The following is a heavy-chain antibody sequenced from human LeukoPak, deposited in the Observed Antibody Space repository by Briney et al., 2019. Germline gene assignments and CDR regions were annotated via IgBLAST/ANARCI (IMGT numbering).Heavy chain of an antibody. J-gene: IGHJ4*02. CDR2: INPNSGGT. Sequence: ASVKVSCKASGYTFTGYYMHWVRQAPGQGLEWMGWINPNSGGTNYAQKFQGRVTMTRDTSISTAYMELSRLRSDDTAVYYCAGVGGIWYYGSGSNPFDYWGQGTLVTVSS. CDR3: AGVGGIWYYGSGSNPFDY. CDR1: GYTFTGYY. V-gene: IGHV1-2*02. D-gene: IGHD3-10*01.